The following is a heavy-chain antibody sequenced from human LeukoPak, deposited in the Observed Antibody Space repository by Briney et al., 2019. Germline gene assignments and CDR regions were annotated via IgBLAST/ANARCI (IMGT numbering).Heavy chain of an antibody. D-gene: IGHD3-22*01. CDR2: IHSDGSST. Sequence: PGGSLRLSCAASGFTFSSYWMHWVRQAPGKGLVWVSRIHSDGSSTSYADSVRGRFTISRDDAKSTLYLQMNSLRAGDTAVYYCARSGWPYYFDYWGQGTLVTVSS. CDR3: ARSGWPYYFDY. V-gene: IGHV3-74*01. J-gene: IGHJ4*02. CDR1: GFTFSSYW.